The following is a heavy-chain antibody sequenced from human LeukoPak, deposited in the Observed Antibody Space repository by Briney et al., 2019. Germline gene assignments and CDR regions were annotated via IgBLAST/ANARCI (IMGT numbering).Heavy chain of an antibody. Sequence: SEILSLTCTVSGGSISSSSYYWGWIRQPPGKGLEWIGSIYYSGSTYYNPSLKSRVTISVDTSKNQFSLKLSSVTAADTAVYYCARKYSSSSSFDYWGQGTLVTVSS. CDR3: ARKYSSSSSFDY. V-gene: IGHV4-39*07. CDR2: IYYSGST. J-gene: IGHJ4*02. D-gene: IGHD6-6*01. CDR1: GGSISSSSYY.